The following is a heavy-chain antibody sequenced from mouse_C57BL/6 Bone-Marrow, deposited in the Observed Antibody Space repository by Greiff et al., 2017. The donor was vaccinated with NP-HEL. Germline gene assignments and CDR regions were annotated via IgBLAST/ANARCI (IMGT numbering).Heavy chain of an antibody. J-gene: IGHJ2*01. Sequence: QVQLQQPGAELVRPGSSVKLSCKASGYTFTSYWMDWVKQRPGQGLEWIGNIYPSDSETHYNQKFKDKATLTVDKSSSTAYLPLSSLTSEDSAVYYCGRTNYDYGDYFGGWGQGTTLTVSS. CDR2: IYPSDSET. CDR1: GYTFTSYW. V-gene: IGHV1-61*01. CDR3: GRTNYDYGDYFGG. D-gene: IGHD2-4*01.